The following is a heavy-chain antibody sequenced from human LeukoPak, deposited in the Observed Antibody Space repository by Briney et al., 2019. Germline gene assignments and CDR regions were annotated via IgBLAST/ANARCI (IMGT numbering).Heavy chain of an antibody. J-gene: IGHJ3*02. CDR2: MYSSGTT. V-gene: IGHV4-4*07. Sequence: SETLSLTCTVSGASMSGSYWSWIRQPAGKGLEWIGRMYSSGTTNYNPSLKSRVTMSLDTSKNQFSLKLSSVTAADTALYYCASLSYSKDALDIWGQGTMVTVSS. CDR1: GASMSGSY. D-gene: IGHD2-21*01. CDR3: ASLSYSKDALDI.